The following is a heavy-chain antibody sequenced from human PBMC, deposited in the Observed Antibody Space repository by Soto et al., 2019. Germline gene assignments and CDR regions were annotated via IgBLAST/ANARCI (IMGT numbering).Heavy chain of an antibody. CDR2: IGNSNNPT. CDR1: GFTFSDYS. Sequence: EVQLVESGGGLVKPGGSPRLSCAASGFTFSDYSMLWVRQAPGKGLEWLAFIGNSNNPTFYADSVRGRFTISRDNPKNSVYLQMNSLREEDTAVYFCAREEGYCNGGPCYRGAFGFWGQGTIVSVSS. J-gene: IGHJ3*01. D-gene: IGHD2-15*01. CDR3: AREEGYCNGGPCYRGAFGF. V-gene: IGHV3-21*02.